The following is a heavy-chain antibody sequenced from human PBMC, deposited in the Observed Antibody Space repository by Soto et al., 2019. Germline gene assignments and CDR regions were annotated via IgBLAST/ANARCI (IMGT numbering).Heavy chain of an antibody. J-gene: IGHJ6*02. V-gene: IGHV5-10-1*01. Sequence: PGESLKISCKGSGYSFTSYWISWVRQMPGKGLEWMGRIDPSDSYTNYSPSFQGHVTISADKSISTAYLQWSSLKASDTAMYYCARLGTTNLYCTNGVCYRGPRLYYYYGMDVWGQGTTVTVSS. CDR3: ARLGTTNLYCTNGVCYRGPRLYYYYGMDV. CDR2: IDPSDSYT. D-gene: IGHD2-8*01. CDR1: GYSFTSYW.